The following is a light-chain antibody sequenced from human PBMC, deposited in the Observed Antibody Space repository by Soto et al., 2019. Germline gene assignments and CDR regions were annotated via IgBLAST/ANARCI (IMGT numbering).Light chain of an antibody. Sequence: QSALTQPASVSGSPGQSITISCTGTSXDVGGYRFVSWYQHHPGEAPKLIIYEVSNRPSGVSSRFSGSKSGNTASLTISGLQAEDESLYYCSSKSSGSTPMLFGGGTKVTVL. J-gene: IGLJ3*02. CDR2: EVS. CDR3: SSKSSGSTPML. V-gene: IGLV2-14*01. CDR1: SXDVGGYRF.